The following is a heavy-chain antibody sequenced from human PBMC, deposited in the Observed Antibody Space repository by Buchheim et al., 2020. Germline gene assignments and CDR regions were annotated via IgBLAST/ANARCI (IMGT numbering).Heavy chain of an antibody. CDR2: ICISGDTT. Sequence: EVQLVESGGGLVQPGGSLRLSCEVSGFTFSSAAMSWVRHAPGKGLEWVSFICISGDTTNYADSVMDRCTISRVNSKNTLYLQMNSLRAEDTAVYYCAKEIRPNDYWGQGTL. CDR3: AKEIRPNDY. CDR1: GFTFSSAA. V-gene: IGHV3-23*04. J-gene: IGHJ4*02.